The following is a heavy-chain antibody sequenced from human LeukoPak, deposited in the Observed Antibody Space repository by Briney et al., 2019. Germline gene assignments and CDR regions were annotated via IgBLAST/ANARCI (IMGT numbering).Heavy chain of an antibody. J-gene: IGHJ3*02. D-gene: IGHD3-10*01. V-gene: IGHV3-30*18. CDR3: AKGRGFDI. CDR2: ISYDGSNK. Sequence: PGRSLRLSCAASGFTFSSYGMHWVRQAPGKGLEWVAVISYDGSNKYYADSVEGRFTISRDNSKNTLYLQMNSLRAEDTAVYYCAKGRGFDIWGQGTMVTVSS. CDR1: GFTFSSYG.